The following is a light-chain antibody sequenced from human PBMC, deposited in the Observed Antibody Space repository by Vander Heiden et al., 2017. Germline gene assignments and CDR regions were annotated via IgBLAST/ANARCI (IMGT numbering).Light chain of an antibody. CDR1: QSVSSY. CDR2: DAS. V-gene: IGKV3-11*01. Sequence: IVFTQSPATLSLSPGERATLSCRASQSVSSYLAWYEQKPGQAPRLLIYDASNRATGIPARFSGSGFGTDFTLTISSLEPEDFAVYYCQQRSNWPPFTFGHGTKVDIK. J-gene: IGKJ3*01. CDR3: QQRSNWPPFT.